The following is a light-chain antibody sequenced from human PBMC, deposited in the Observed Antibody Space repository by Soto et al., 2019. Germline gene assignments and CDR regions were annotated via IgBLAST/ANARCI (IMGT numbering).Light chain of an antibody. CDR1: QGIRKD. J-gene: IGKJ3*01. CDR2: AAS. V-gene: IGKV1-17*01. Sequence: DIQMTQSPSSLYASVGDRVTITCRASQGIRKDLGWYQQKPGKAPKRLIYAASSLQIGVPSRFSSSGSATGFTLTISSLQPEDFAALYCLQHKSYPFTFGPGPKVDIK. CDR3: LQHKSYPFT.